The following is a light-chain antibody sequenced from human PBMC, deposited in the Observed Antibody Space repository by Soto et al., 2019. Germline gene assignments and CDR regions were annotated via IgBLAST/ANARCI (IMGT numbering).Light chain of an antibody. J-gene: IGLJ3*02. V-gene: IGLV1-47*01. Sequence: QSVLTQPPSASGTPGQRVTISCSGTSSNIGRNYVYWYQQLPGTAPILVIHRNNQRPSGVPDRYSGSKSGTSASLAISGLRSEDEADYYCAVWDASLSAWVFGGGTKLTVL. CDR3: AVWDASLSAWV. CDR1: SSNIGRNY. CDR2: RNN.